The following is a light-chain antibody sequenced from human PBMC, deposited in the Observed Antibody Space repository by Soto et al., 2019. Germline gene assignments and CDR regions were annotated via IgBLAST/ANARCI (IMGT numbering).Light chain of an antibody. V-gene: IGKV3-11*01. Sequence: EIVFTQSPASLSFSPGERDTLSWRASQSVSSHFAWYQQKSGQAPRILIYDASKRDTGIPARFRGSGSGTEFTLTISRLQPDDFETYYCQHYNSYSEAFGQGTKVDIK. J-gene: IGKJ1*01. CDR3: QHYNSYSEA. CDR2: DAS. CDR1: QSVSSH.